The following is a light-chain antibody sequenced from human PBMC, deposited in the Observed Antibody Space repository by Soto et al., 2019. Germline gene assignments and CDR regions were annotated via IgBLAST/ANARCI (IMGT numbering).Light chain of an antibody. CDR2: ETT. Sequence: QSALTQPASVSGSPGQSITISCTGSNGDVGMYNLVSWYQLHPGKAPKLIFYETTTRPSGVSIRFSGSKSGKTTSLTVSGHQTEDEADYFCCPYSTSDTFWVFGGGTKLTVL. V-gene: IGLV2-23*01. J-gene: IGLJ3*02. CDR1: NGDVGMYNL. CDR3: CPYSTSDTFWV.